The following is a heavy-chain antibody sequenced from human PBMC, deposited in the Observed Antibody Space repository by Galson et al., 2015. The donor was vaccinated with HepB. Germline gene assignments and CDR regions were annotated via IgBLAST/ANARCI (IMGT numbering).Heavy chain of an antibody. CDR2: ISSSGSTI. CDR3: ARGSRITMVRGVRHETSDIFDY. J-gene: IGHJ4*02. CDR1: GFTFSDYY. Sequence: SLRLSCAASGFTFSDYYMSWIRQAPGKGLEWVSYISSSGSTIYYADSVKGRFTISRDNAKNSLYLQMNSLRAEDTAVYYCARGSRITMVRGVRHETSDIFDYWGQGTLVTVSS. V-gene: IGHV3-11*01. D-gene: IGHD3-10*01.